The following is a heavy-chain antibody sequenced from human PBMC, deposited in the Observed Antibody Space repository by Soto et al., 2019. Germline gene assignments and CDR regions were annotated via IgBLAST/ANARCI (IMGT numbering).Heavy chain of an antibody. CDR2: IYYSGST. CDR1: GGSISSGDYY. D-gene: IGHD1-26*01. CDR3: ARARRGSYWLARYYFDY. Sequence: QVQLQESGPGLVKPSQTLSLTCTVSGGSISSGDYYWSWIRQPPGKGLEWIGYIYYSGSTYYNPSLKSRVTISVDTSKTQFSLQLSAVTAADTAVYYCARARRGSYWLARYYFDYWGQGTLVTVSS. J-gene: IGHJ4*02. V-gene: IGHV4-30-4*01.